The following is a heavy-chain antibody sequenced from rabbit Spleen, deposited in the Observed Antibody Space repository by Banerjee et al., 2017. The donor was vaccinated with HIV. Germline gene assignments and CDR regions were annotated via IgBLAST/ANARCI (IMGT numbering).Heavy chain of an antibody. D-gene: IGHD2-1*01. CDR2: IYNGDIGSRT. J-gene: IGHJ4*01. CDR3: ARDPDYGVDGWNFNL. CDR1: GFSFSSGYD. Sequence: QQLVESGGGLVKPGASLTLTCKASGFSFSSGYDMCWVRQAPGKGLEWIACIYNGDIGSRTYYATWAKGRFTISKTSTTVTLQMTSLTAADTATYFCARDPDYGVDGWNFNLWGQGTLVTVS. V-gene: IGHV1S40*01.